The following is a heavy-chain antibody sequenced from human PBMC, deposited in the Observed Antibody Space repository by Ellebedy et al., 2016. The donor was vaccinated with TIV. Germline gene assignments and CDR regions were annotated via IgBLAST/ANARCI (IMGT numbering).Heavy chain of an antibody. CDR3: ARSAKDHFYPGLDV. V-gene: IGHV3-23*01. CDR2: IIGSGDNT. Sequence: PGGSLRLSCVGSGFSFSRYAMNWVRQAPGKGLEWVTGIIGSGDNTKYMESVKGRFTISRDNSKNTLFLVMNSLRGEDTDVYYCARSAKDHFYPGLDVWGQGTTVTVSS. J-gene: IGHJ6*02. CDR1: GFSFSRYA. D-gene: IGHD2/OR15-2a*01.